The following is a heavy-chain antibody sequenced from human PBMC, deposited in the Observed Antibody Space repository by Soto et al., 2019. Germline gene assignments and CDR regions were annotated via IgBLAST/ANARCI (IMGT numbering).Heavy chain of an antibody. V-gene: IGHV1-2*02. CDR3: ARSIAAAGPRGASDI. D-gene: IGHD6-13*01. CDR1: GYTFTGYY. CDR2: INPNSGGT. Sequence: ASVKVSCKASGYTFTGYYMHWVRQAPGQGLEWMGWINPNSGGTNYAQKFQGRVTMTRDTSISTAYMELSRLRSDDTAVYYCARSIAAAGPRGASDIWGQGTLVTVSS. J-gene: IGHJ4*01.